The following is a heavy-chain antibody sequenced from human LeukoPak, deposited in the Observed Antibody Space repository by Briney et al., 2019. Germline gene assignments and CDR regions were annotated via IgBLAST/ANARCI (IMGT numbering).Heavy chain of an antibody. CDR3: ARTVTTVVTRDY. Sequence: PGRSLRLSCAASGFTFSSYAMHWVRQAPGKGLEWVAVISYDGSNKYYADSMKGRFTISRDNSKNTLYLQMNSLRAEDTAVYYCARTVTTVVTRDYWGQGTLVTVSS. CDR1: GFTFSSYA. V-gene: IGHV3-30*04. CDR2: ISYDGSNK. D-gene: IGHD4-23*01. J-gene: IGHJ4*02.